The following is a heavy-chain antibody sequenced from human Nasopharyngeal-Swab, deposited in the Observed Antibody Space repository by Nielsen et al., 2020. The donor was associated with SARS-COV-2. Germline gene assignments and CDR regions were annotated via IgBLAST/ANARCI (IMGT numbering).Heavy chain of an antibody. Sequence: SETLSLTCSVSGASFNGFYWNWIRQPPGKGLEWIGEINHNERTNYNPSLKSRVTMPFDTSTNQVSLKPNSLTATDTAVYYCARAGRVGDAYTGLDVWGQGTTVTVSS. V-gene: IGHV4-34*01. D-gene: IGHD5-24*01. CDR1: GASFNGFY. CDR3: ARAGRVGDAYTGLDV. CDR2: INHNERT. J-gene: IGHJ6*02.